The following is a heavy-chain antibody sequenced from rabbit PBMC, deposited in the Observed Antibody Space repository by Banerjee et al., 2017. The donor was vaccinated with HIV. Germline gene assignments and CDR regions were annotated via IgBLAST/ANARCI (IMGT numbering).Heavy chain of an antibody. V-gene: IGHV1S40*01. CDR1: GFSLNNYV. D-gene: IGHD4-1*01. CDR3: ARDSDSCDFV. CDR2: IWAGSSGSS. Sequence: QSLEESGGDLVKPGGTLTLTCTASGFSLNNYVMCWVRQAPGKGLEWIGCIWAGSSGSSYYASWAKGRFTISKTSSTTVTLQMTSLTAADTATYFCARDSDSCDFVWGPGTLVTVS. J-gene: IGHJ4*01.